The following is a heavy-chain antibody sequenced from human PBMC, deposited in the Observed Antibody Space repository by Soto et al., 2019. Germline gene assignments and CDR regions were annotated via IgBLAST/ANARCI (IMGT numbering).Heavy chain of an antibody. V-gene: IGHV3-53*04. CDR2: IYSGGST. D-gene: IGHD2-2*01. CDR1: GFTVSSNY. CDR3: ARDRVVPAADYYYYGMDV. J-gene: IGHJ6*02. Sequence: EVQLVESGGGLVQPGGSLRLSCAASGFTVSSNYMSWVRQAPGKGLEWVSVIYSGGSTYYADSVKGRFTISRHNSKNTVYLQMNSLRAEDTAVYYCARDRVVPAADYYYYGMDVWGQGTTVTVSS.